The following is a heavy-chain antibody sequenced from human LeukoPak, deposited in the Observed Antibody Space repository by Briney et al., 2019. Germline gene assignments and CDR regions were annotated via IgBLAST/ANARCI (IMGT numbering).Heavy chain of an antibody. CDR1: GFTFSDYY. CDR3: ARDPYSGSYGNYYYYFMDV. J-gene: IGHJ6*03. D-gene: IGHD1-26*01. V-gene: IGHV3-11*04. Sequence: GGSLRLSCAASGFTFSDYYMSWIRQAPGKGLEWVSYVSSGSSTIYYADSVKGRFTISRDNAKNSLYLQMNSLRAEDTAVYYCARDPYSGSYGNYYYYFMDVWGKGTTVTISS. CDR2: VSSGSSTI.